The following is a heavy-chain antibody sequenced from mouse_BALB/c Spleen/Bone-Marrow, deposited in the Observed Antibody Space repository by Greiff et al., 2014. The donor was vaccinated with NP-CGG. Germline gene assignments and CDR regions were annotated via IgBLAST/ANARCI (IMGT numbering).Heavy chain of an antibody. D-gene: IGHD3-3*01. CDR3: ALGGISVDY. J-gene: IGHJ2*01. V-gene: IGHV1-80*01. CDR1: GYVFSTYW. CDR2: IYPGDGDT. Sequence: VMLVESGAELVRPGSSVKISCKSSGYVFSTYWINWVKQRPGQGLEWIGQIYPGDGDTDFNGKFKDKATLTADESSNTAYMQLSSLTSEDSAVYFCALGGISVDYWGQGGALTVSS.